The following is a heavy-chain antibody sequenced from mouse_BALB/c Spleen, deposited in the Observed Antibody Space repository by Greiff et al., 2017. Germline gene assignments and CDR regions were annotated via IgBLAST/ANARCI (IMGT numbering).Heavy chain of an antibody. D-gene: IGHD1-2*01. V-gene: IGHV2-9*02. J-gene: IGHJ3*01. CDR3: ATKFITTATFAY. Sequence: QVQLKQSGPGLVAPSQSLSITCTVSGFSLTSYGVHWVRQPPGKGLEWLGVIWAGGSTNYNSALMSRLSISKDNSKSQVFLKMNSLQTDDTAMYYCATKFITTATFAYWGQGTLVTVSA. CDR2: IWAGGST. CDR1: GFSLTSYG.